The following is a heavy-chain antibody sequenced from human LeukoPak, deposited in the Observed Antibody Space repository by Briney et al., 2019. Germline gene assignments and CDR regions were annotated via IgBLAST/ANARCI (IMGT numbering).Heavy chain of an antibody. CDR1: GYTFTSYD. CDR3: ASHGYCSSTSCPRRHSSGWFQPDY. V-gene: IGHV1-8*01. J-gene: IGHJ4*02. D-gene: IGHD2-2*01. CDR2: MNPNSGNT. Sequence: ASVKVSCKASGYTFTSYDINWVRQAPGQGLEWMGWMNPNSGNTGYAQKFQGRVTMTRNTSISTAYMELSSLRFEDTAVYYCASHGYCSSTSCPRRHSSGWFQPDYWGQGTLVTVSS.